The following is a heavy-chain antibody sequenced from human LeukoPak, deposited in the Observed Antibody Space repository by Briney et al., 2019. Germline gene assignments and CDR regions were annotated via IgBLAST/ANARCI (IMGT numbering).Heavy chain of an antibody. CDR1: GGSINNYY. V-gene: IGHV4-59*01. D-gene: IGHD2-15*01. CDR2: IYYSGST. Sequence: SETLSLTCTFAGGSINNYYWSWIRQPAGKGLEWIGLIYYSGSTNYNPSLKSRVTISVDTSKNQFSLKLSSVTAADTAVYYCARSVEGYCRGGSCYYYSYYMDVWGKGTTVTVSS. J-gene: IGHJ6*03. CDR3: ARSVEGYCRGGSCYYYSYYMDV.